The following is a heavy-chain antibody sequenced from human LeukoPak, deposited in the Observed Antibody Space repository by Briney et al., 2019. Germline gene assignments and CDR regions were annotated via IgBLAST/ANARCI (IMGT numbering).Heavy chain of an antibody. CDR3: AKAVRMATIRNNHYFDY. Sequence: GGSLRLSCAASGFTFSSYAMHWVRQAPGKGLEWVAVISYDGSNKYYADSVKGRFTISRDNSKNTLYLQMNSLRAEDTAVYYCAKAVRMATIRNNHYFDYWGQGTLVTVSS. CDR1: GFTFSSYA. CDR2: ISYDGSNK. D-gene: IGHD5-24*01. J-gene: IGHJ4*02. V-gene: IGHV3-30*18.